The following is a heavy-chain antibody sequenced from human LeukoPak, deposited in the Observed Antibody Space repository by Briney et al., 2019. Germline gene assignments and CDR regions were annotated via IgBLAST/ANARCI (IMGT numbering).Heavy chain of an antibody. J-gene: IGHJ3*02. D-gene: IGHD3-3*01. Sequence: GGSLRLSCAASGFTVRSNYMSWVRQAPGKGLEWVSIIYGGGSTYYADSVKGRFTISRDNSKNTLYFQMNSLRAEDTAVYYCARVPVWSGYLDAFDIWGQGTMVTVSS. CDR2: IYGGGST. V-gene: IGHV3-66*02. CDR3: ARVPVWSGYLDAFDI. CDR1: GFTVRSNY.